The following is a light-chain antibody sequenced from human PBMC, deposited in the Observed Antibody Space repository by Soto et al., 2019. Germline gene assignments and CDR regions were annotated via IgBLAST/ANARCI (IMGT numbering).Light chain of an antibody. CDR3: QQYNDYPYT. J-gene: IGKJ2*01. V-gene: IGKV1-5*01. CDR1: QTADKW. CDR2: DAS. Sequence: DIQVTQPPSTLSASVGDRVIIACRASQTADKWVAWYQQKPGKAPNVLIYDASRLESGVPSRVSGSGSETLFTLTISNLQPDDFATYYCQQYNDYPYTFGQGTKVEI.